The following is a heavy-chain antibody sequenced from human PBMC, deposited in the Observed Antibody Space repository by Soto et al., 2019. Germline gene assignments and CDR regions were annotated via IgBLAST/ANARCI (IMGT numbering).Heavy chain of an antibody. CDR1: GFTFSDRY. J-gene: IGHJ4*02. CDR2: TKNKANSYTT. D-gene: IGHD3-16*01. CDR3: TIEGAYPGPDFDY. V-gene: IGHV3-72*01. Sequence: QPXGSLRLSCSAAGFTFSDRYMDWVRQAPGKGLDWVGRTKNKANSYTTEYAASVKGRFTISRDDSRNSVYLQMNSLKTDDTAVYYCTIEGAYPGPDFDYWGQGPLVTVSS.